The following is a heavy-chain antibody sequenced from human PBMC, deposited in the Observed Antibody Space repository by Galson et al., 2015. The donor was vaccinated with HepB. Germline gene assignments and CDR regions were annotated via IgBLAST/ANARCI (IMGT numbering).Heavy chain of an antibody. CDR3: AKGGRRREYYDFWSGYDATLDFDY. CDR2: ISHDGTNK. Sequence: SLRLSCAASAFTFSNYGMHWVRQAPGKGLEWVAVISHDGTNKYYADSVKGRLTISRDNSKNTLFLQMNSLRAEDTAVYYCAKGGRRREYYDFWSGYDATLDFDYWGQGTLVTVSS. V-gene: IGHV3-30*18. CDR1: AFTFSNYG. J-gene: IGHJ4*02. D-gene: IGHD3-3*01.